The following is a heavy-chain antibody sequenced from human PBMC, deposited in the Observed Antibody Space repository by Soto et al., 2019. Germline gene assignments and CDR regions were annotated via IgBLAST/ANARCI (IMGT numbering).Heavy chain of an antibody. CDR1: GFTFSSYG. V-gene: IGHV3-33*01. Sequence: GGSLRLSCAASGFTFSSYGMHWVRQAPGKGLEWVAVIWYDGSNKYYADSVKGRFTISRDNSKNALYLQMNSLRAEDTAVYYCARDNPYYYDSSGYYRYFDYWGQGTLVTVSS. J-gene: IGHJ4*02. CDR2: IWYDGSNK. D-gene: IGHD3-22*01. CDR3: ARDNPYYYDSSGYYRYFDY.